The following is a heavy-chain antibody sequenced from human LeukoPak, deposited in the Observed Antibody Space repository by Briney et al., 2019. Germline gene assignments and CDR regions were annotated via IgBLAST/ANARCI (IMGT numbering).Heavy chain of an antibody. CDR3: AKAGHLSYYYFDY. D-gene: IGHD1-26*01. CDR2: ISGYSGST. J-gene: IGHJ4*02. Sequence: GASVRISCKGLGFTFTRSGFIWVRQAPGQGREWMGWISGYSGSTYYAQRFQDRISMTSDTASSTAYLEVRGLTSDDTAAYYCAKAGHLSYYYFDYWGQGTLVSVSS. CDR1: GFTFTRSG. V-gene: IGHV1-18*01.